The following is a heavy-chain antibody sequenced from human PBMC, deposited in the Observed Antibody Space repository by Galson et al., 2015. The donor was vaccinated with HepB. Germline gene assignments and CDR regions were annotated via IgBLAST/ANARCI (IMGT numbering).Heavy chain of an antibody. CDR3: ARGWPDSSGYYYGNGRKYFDY. CDR2: INHSGST. D-gene: IGHD3-22*01. Sequence: SETLSLTCAVYGGSFSGYYWSWIRQPPGKGLEWIGEINHSGSTNYNPSLKSRVTISVDTSKNQFSLKLSSVTAADTAVYYCARGWPDSSGYYYGNGRKYFDYWGQGTLVTVSS. V-gene: IGHV4-34*01. CDR1: GGSFSGYY. J-gene: IGHJ4*02.